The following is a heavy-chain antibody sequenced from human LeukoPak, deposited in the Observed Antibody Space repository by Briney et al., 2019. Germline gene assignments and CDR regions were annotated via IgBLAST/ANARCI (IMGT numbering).Heavy chain of an antibody. CDR2: IYHSGST. J-gene: IGHJ4*02. D-gene: IGHD6-13*01. CDR1: GGSISSSNW. CDR3: ARVPEVVVPAAGIAAAGTRLYYFDY. V-gene: IGHV4-4*02. Sequence: SETLSLTCAVSGGSISSSNWWSWVRQPPGKGLEWIGEIYHSGSTNYNPSLKSRVTISVDKSKNQFSLKLSSVTAADTAVYYCARVPEVVVPAAGIAAAGTRLYYFDYWGQGTLVTVSS.